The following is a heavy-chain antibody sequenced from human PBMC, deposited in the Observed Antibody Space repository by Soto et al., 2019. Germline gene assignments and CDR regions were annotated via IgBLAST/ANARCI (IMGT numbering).Heavy chain of an antibody. CDR2: IYYSGST. Sequence: PSETLSLTCTVSGGSISSGGYYWSWIRQHPGKGLEWIGYIYYSGSTYYNPSLKSRVTISVDTSKNQFSLKLSSVTAADTAVYYCARDSYGSGSYHAFDIWGQGTMVTVSS. V-gene: IGHV4-31*03. CDR3: ARDSYGSGSYHAFDI. J-gene: IGHJ3*02. CDR1: GGSISSGGYY. D-gene: IGHD3-10*01.